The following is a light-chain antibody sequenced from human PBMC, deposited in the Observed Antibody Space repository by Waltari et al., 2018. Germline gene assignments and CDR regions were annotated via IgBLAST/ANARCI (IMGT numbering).Light chain of an antibody. Sequence: QSALTQPPSASGSPGQSVTIPCTGTSRDVGRYNYVSWYQHHPGKGPKLIIYEVTRRPSGVPYRFSASKSANTASLTVSGLQAEDEADYFCSSYAGGNNWVFGGGTKLTVL. CDR3: SSYAGGNNWV. CDR1: SRDVGRYNY. V-gene: IGLV2-8*01. J-gene: IGLJ2*01. CDR2: EVT.